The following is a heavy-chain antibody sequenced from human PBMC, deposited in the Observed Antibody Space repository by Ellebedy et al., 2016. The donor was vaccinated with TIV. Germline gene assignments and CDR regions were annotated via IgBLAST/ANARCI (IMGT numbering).Heavy chain of an antibody. CDR1: GFTFSNYA. V-gene: IGHV3-23*01. CDR3: AKLGFDILTGSGGMDV. D-gene: IGHD3-9*01. Sequence: GESLKISCVASGFTFSNYAMSWVRRSPGKGLDWVSLISGSGEYTYYADSVKGRLTISRDNSMDTLYLQMNSLGVGDTAVYYCAKLGFDILTGSGGMDVWGQGTTVTVSS. J-gene: IGHJ6*02. CDR2: ISGSGEYT.